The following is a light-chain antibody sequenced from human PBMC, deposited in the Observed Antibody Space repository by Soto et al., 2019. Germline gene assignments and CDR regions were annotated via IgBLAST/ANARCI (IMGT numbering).Light chain of an antibody. J-gene: IGKJ2*01. CDR1: QSIGSS. V-gene: IGKV1-39*01. Sequence: DIQMTQSPSSLSASVGDRVTISCRASQSIGSSLNWYQQRPGKAPKILIYAASTSETGVPSRFSGSGSGTDFTLTISSLQPEDFATYYCQQSDYNPMYTFGQGTVLEIK. CDR2: AAS. CDR3: QQSDYNPMYT.